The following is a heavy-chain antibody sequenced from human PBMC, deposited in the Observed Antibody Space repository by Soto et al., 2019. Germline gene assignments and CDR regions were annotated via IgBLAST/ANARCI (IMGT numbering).Heavy chain of an antibody. CDR2: INPSGGST. Sequence: ASVQVSCTASGYTFTSYYMHWVRQAPGQGLEWMGIINPSGGSTSYAQKFQGRVTMTRDTSTSTVYMELSSLRSEDTAVYYCARDKPIQLWAYYYYYGMDVWGQGTTVTVSS. V-gene: IGHV1-46*01. CDR3: ARDKPIQLWAYYYYYGMDV. J-gene: IGHJ6*02. D-gene: IGHD5-18*01. CDR1: GYTFTSYY.